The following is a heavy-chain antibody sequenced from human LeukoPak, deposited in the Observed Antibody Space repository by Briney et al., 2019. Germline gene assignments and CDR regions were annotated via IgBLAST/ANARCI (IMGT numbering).Heavy chain of an antibody. CDR3: ARDPRITIFGQG. D-gene: IGHD3-3*01. J-gene: IGHJ4*02. CDR1: GFTFSSYS. V-gene: IGHV3-21*01. CDR2: ISGSSSYI. Sequence: PGGSLRLSCAASGFTFSSYSMNWVRQAPGKGLEWVSSISGSSSYIYYADSVKGRFTISRDNAKNSLYLQMNSLRAEDTAVYYCARDPRITIFGQGWGQGTLVTVSS.